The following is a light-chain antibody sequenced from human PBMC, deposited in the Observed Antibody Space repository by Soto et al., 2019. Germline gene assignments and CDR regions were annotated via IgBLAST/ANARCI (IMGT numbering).Light chain of an antibody. CDR1: QTIITY. CDR3: QQSYSKSVT. V-gene: IGKV1-39*01. CDR2: GTS. Sequence: DIVMTQSPSSLSASVGDRVTITCRASQTIITYLNWYQQKPGKAPKLLIYGTSNLQSGVPSRFRGSASGTDFTLTISSLQPEDFANYFCQQSYSKSVTFGQGTKVEIK. J-gene: IGKJ1*01.